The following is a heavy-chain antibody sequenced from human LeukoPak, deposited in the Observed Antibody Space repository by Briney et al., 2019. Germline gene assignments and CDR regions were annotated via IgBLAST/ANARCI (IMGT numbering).Heavy chain of an antibody. Sequence: SGPTLVKPTQTLTLTCTFSGFSLTTSAVGVGWIRQPPGKALEWVALIYGHDDKRYNPSLKSRLTITKDTSKNQVVLTMTNMDPVDTATYYCAHSGRYYDSSGYLSDDAFDIWGQGTMVIVSS. CDR3: AHSGRYYDSSGYLSDDAFDI. J-gene: IGHJ3*02. D-gene: IGHD3-22*01. V-gene: IGHV2-5*01. CDR1: GFSLTTSAVG. CDR2: IYGHDDK.